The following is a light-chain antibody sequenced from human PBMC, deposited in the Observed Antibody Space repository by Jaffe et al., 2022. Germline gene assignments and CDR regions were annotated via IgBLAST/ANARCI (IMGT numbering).Light chain of an antibody. J-gene: IGKJ2*01. CDR2: KAS. V-gene: IGKV1-5*03. CDR1: QSISSW. CDR3: QQYNSNSYT. Sequence: DIQMTQSPSTLSASVGDRVTITCRASQSISSWLAWYQQKPGKAPKLLIYKASSLESGVPSRFSGSGSGTEFTLTISSLQPDDFATYYCQQYNSNSYTFGQGTKLEIK.